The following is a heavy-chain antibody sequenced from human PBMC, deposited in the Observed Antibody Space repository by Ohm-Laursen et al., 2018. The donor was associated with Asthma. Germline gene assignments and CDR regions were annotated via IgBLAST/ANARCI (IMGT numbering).Heavy chain of an antibody. CDR3: ARDEHMDYGDYVGWVY. D-gene: IGHD4-17*01. J-gene: IGHJ4*02. Sequence: SLRLSCAAPGFTFSSYGMHWVRQAPGKGLEWVAVISYDGSNKYYADSVKGRFTISRDNSKNTLYLQMNSLRAEDAAVYYCARDEHMDYGDYVGWVYWGQGTLVTVPS. CDR2: ISYDGSNK. V-gene: IGHV3-30*03. CDR1: GFTFSSYG.